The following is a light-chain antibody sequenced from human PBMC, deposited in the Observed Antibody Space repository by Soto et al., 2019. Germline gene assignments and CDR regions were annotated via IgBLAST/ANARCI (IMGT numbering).Light chain of an antibody. CDR3: SSYTRRRILV. V-gene: IGLV2-14*01. CDR1: TSDFSEFDY. CDR2: EVT. Sequence: QSALTQPASVSGSHGQSITISCAGTTSDFSEFDYVSWYQQHPGTAPKPIIYEVTNRPSGVSNRFSGSKSGNAASLTISGLQAEDEADYFCSSYTRRRILVFGGGTKLTVL. J-gene: IGLJ2*01.